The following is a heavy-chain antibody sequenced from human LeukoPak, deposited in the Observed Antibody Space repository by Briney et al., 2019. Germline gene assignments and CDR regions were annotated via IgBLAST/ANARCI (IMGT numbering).Heavy chain of an antibody. CDR1: GFTFSSLW. CDR3: ARVGQWMVFDY. J-gene: IGHJ4*02. D-gene: IGHD6-19*01. V-gene: IGHV3-7*03. Sequence: PGGSLRLSCAASGFTFSSLWMSWVRQAPGKGLEWVGNIKQDGSEKFYVDSVKDRFTIFRDNAKESLYLQMNSLRAEDAAVYYCARVGQWMVFDYWGQGTQVTVSS. CDR2: IKQDGSEK.